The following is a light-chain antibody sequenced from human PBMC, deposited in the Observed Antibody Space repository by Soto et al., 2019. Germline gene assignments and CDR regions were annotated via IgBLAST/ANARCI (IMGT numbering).Light chain of an antibody. CDR1: SSDVGGYNY. Sequence: QSALTQPASVSGSPGQSITISCSGTSSDVGGYNYVSWYQQSPGKAPKLLIYEVSNRPSGVSNRFSGSKSGYTASLTISGLQAEDEADYYCNSHTSSGFRVFGTGTKLTVL. CDR2: EVS. J-gene: IGLJ1*01. V-gene: IGLV2-14*01. CDR3: NSHTSSGFRV.